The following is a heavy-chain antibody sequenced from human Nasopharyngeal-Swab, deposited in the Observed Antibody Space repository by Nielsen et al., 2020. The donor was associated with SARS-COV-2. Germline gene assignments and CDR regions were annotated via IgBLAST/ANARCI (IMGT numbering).Heavy chain of an antibody. J-gene: IGHJ3*02. CDR2: ISASGGST. CDR3: AKDDVVRGDAFDI. CDR1: GLTFTIYA. D-gene: IGHD3-10*01. Sequence: GGSLRLSCIASGLTFTIYAMAWVRRTPGRGLQWVSGISASGGSTYYTDSVKGRFAVSRDNSRNTLYLQMHSLRVEDTALYYCAKDDVVRGDAFDIWGQGTMVTVSS. V-gene: IGHV3-23*01.